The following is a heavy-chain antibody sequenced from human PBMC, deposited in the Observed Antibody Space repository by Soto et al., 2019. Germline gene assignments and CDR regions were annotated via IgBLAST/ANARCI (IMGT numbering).Heavy chain of an antibody. CDR3: ARGIEMARIGWFDP. V-gene: IGHV5-51*01. CDR1: GYRFTSFW. J-gene: IGHJ5*02. CDR2: IYPGDADI. Sequence: LGESLKISCKGSGYRFTSFWIGWVRQMPGKGLEWLGIIYPGDADIRYTPSFQGQATMSADKSISTAYLQLSSLKASDTAIYYCARGIEMARIGWFDPWGQGTPVTVSS. D-gene: IGHD5-12*01.